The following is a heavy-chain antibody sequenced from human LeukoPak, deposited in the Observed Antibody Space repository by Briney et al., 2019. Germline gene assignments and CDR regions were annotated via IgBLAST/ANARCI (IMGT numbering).Heavy chain of an antibody. V-gene: IGHV1-3*01. CDR1: GYTFTSYA. D-gene: IGHD2-2*01. CDR2: INAGNGNT. Sequence: ASVKVSCKAFGYTFTSYAMHWVRQAPGQRLEWMGWINAGNGNTKYSQKFQGRVTITRDTSASTAYMELSSLRSEDTAVYYCARDQIYCSSTSCYYYYGMDVWGQGTTVTVSS. CDR3: ARDQIYCSSTSCYYYYGMDV. J-gene: IGHJ6*02.